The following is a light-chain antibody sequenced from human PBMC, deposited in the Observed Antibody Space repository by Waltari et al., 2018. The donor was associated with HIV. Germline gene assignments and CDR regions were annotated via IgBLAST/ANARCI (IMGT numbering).Light chain of an antibody. Sequence: QPVLTQPPSVSGAPGLGVTVSCTGSGSNIGAGYDVHWYQQLPGTAPKLLIYGNMNRPSGVPDRVSAGKSVTSASLAIPGLQPDDEADYYCQSYDSSLSAWVFGGVTKLTVL. J-gene: IGLJ3*02. V-gene: IGLV1-40*01. CDR2: GNM. CDR1: GSNIGAGYD. CDR3: QSYDSSLSAWV.